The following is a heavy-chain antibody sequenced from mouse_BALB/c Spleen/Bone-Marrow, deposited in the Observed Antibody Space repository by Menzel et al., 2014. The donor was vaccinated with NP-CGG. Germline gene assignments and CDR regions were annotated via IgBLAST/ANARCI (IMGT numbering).Heavy chain of an antibody. CDR2: INPSNGRT. V-gene: IGHV1S81*02. Sequence: QVQLQQSGAELVKPGASVKLSCKASGYTFTSYWMHWVKQRPGQGLEWIGEINPSNGRTNYNEKFKSKATLTVDKSSSTASMHPSCLKSGGSAFDYCARWAVGRPGLFDVWGEGTTVTVSS. D-gene: IGHD1-1*01. CDR1: GYTFTSYW. CDR3: ARWAVGRPGLFDV. J-gene: IGHJ1*01.